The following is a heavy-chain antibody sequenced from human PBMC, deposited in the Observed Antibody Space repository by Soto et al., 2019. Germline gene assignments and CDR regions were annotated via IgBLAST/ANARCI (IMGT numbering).Heavy chain of an antibody. CDR1: GFTFSSYA. CDR2: ISGSGGST. V-gene: IGHV3-23*01. J-gene: IGHJ6*02. CDR3: AKDLPVLRYFDSYGMDV. Sequence: GGSLRLSCAASGFTFSSYAMSWVRQAPGKGLEWVSAISGSGGSTYYADSVKGRFTISRYNSKNTLYLQMNSLRAEDTAVYYCAKDLPVLRYFDSYGMDVWGQGTTVTVSS. D-gene: IGHD3-9*01.